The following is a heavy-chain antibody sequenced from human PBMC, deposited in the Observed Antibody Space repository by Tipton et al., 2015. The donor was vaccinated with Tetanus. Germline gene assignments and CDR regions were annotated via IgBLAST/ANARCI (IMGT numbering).Heavy chain of an antibody. Sequence: QVQLVQSGAEVKKPGSSVKVSCKASGYTFTSYGLNWVRKAAGLGFEWMGWLNPKSGSAAYAPRFQGRVTMTTNTSITTAFMEVASLTYEDTAVYYCARRSYCSSSRCFDAFDLWGQGTMVTVSS. CDR2: LNPKSGSA. V-gene: IGHV1-8*02. CDR1: GYTFTSYG. J-gene: IGHJ3*01. CDR3: ARRSYCSSSRCFDAFDL. D-gene: IGHD2-2*01.